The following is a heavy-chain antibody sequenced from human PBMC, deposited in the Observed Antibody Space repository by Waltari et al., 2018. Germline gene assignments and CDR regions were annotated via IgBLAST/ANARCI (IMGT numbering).Heavy chain of an antibody. V-gene: IGHV1-69*08. CDR1: GGTFSSYA. Sequence: QVQLVQSGAEVQKSGSSVKVSCQASGGTFSSYAISWVRQAPGQGLEWMGRIIPIFGTANYAQKFQGRVTITADKSTSTAYMELSSLRSEDTAVYYCARGIAVAGTSYYFDYWGQGTLVTVSS. D-gene: IGHD6-19*01. CDR3: ARGIAVAGTSYYFDY. CDR2: IIPIFGTA. J-gene: IGHJ4*02.